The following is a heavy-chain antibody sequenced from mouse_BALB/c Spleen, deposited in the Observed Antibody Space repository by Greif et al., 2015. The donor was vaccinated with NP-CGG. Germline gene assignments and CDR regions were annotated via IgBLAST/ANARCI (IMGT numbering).Heavy chain of an antibody. D-gene: IGHD2-3*01. CDR3: ARPSDGYYWFAY. V-gene: IGHV4-1*02. CDR2: INPDSSTI. J-gene: IGHJ3*01. Sequence: EVQGVESGGGLVQPGGSLKLSCAAPGFDFSRYWMSWVRQAPGKGLEWIGEINPDSSTINYTPPLKDKFIISRDNAKNTLYLQMSKVRSEDTALYYCARPSDGYYWFAYWGQGTLVTVSA. CDR1: GFDFSRYW.